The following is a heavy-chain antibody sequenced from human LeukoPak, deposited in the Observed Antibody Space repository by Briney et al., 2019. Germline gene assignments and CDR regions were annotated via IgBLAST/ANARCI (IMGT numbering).Heavy chain of an antibody. Sequence: SETLSLTCTVSGGSISSSSYYWGWTRQPPGKGLEWIGSIYYSGSTYYNPSLKSRVTISVDTSKNQFSLKLSSVTAADTAVYYCARLYYDFYYYYYYMDVWGKGTTVTVSS. J-gene: IGHJ6*03. V-gene: IGHV4-39*01. D-gene: IGHD3-3*01. CDR3: ARLYYDFYYYYYYMDV. CDR1: GGSISSSSYY. CDR2: IYYSGST.